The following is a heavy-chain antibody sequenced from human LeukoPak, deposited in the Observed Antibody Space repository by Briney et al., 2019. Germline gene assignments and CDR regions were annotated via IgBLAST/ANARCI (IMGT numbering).Heavy chain of an antibody. D-gene: IGHD2-2*01. J-gene: IGHJ4*02. CDR2: ISGSGGTT. V-gene: IGHV3-23*01. Sequence: GGSLRLSCTASGFTFVDYPLSWVRQAPGKGLEWVSAISGSGGTTYYADSVRGRFTISRDNSKNTLSLQMNSLRAEDTAVYYCAHGAMYQLDYWGQGTLVTVSS. CDR3: AHGAMYQLDY. CDR1: GFTFVDYP.